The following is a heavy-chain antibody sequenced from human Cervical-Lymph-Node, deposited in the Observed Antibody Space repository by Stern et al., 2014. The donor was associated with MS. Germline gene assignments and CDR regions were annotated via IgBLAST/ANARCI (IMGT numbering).Heavy chain of an antibody. CDR2: IFSNDEK. D-gene: IGHD3-10*01. J-gene: IGHJ6*02. CDR3: ARMSAGSRYYYGLDV. Sequence: QITLKESGPVLVKPTETLTLTCTVSGFSLSNTRMRVTWIRQPPGKALEWLAHIFSNDEKSYNTSLRSRLTISKDTSKSQVVLTMTNVDPVDTATYYCARMSAGSRYYYGLDVWGQGTTVIVSS. V-gene: IGHV2-26*01. CDR1: GFSLSNTRMR.